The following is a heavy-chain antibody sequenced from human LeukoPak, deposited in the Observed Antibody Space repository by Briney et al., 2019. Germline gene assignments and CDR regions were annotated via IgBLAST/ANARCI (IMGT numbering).Heavy chain of an antibody. J-gene: IGHJ6*02. CDR3: ASSRVYYDSSGWTYHMDV. CDR2: INHSGTT. D-gene: IGHD3-22*01. CDR1: GGSFSGYY. V-gene: IGHV4-34*01. Sequence: SETLSLTCAVYGGSFSGYYWSWIRQPPGKGLEWIGEINHSGTTNYNPSFRSRVTVSLDTSKNQSSLILSSVTAADTAVYYCASSRVYYDSSGWTYHMDVWGQGTTVTVSS.